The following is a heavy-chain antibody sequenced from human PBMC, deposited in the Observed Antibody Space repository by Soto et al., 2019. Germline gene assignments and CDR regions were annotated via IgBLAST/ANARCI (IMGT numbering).Heavy chain of an antibody. CDR3: ARVAGYSISRPQNWFHP. D-gene: IGHD6-13*01. CDR1: GGSISSYH. J-gene: IGHJ5*02. V-gene: IGHV4-59*01. Sequence: PSETLSLTCTVSGGSISSYHWSWIRQPPGKGLEWIGYIYYSGSTNYNPSLKSRVTISVDTSKNQFSLKLSSVTAADTAVYYCARVAGYSISRPQNWFHPWGQGTLVTLSS. CDR2: IYYSGST.